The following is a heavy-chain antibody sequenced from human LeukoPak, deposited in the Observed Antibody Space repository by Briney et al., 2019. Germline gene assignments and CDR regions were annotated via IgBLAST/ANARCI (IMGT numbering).Heavy chain of an antibody. CDR2: IFYVGST. V-gene: IGHV4-59*11. D-gene: IGHD3-22*01. Sequence: SETLSLTCTVSGDSIGSHYWSWIWQPPGKGLEWIGYIFYVGSTNYNPSLKSRVTISVDTSKNQFSLKLNSVTAADTAVYYCARDYYDSRGVAFDIWGQGTMVTVSS. CDR3: ARDYYDSRGVAFDI. CDR1: GDSIGSHY. J-gene: IGHJ3*02.